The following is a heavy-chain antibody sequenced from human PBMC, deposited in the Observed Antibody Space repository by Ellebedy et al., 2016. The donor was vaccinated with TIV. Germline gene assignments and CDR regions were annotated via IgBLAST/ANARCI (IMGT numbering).Heavy chain of an antibody. CDR1: GFTFSGFA. CDR3: ITRADLDGSDI. CDR2: VRNKANSHAT. J-gene: IGHJ3*02. V-gene: IGHV3-73*01. Sequence: GESLKISXAASGFTFSGFAMHWVRQASGKGLEWIGRVRNKANSHATAYTESVKGRFTISRDDSKNTAYLQMNSLKTEDTAIYYCITRADLDGSDIWGQGTMVTVSS.